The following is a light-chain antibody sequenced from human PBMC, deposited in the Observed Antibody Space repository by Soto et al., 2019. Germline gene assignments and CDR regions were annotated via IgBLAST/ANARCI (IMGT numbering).Light chain of an antibody. Sequence: DIQVTQSASTLSASVGDRVTITCRASQSISSWLAWYQQTPGKAPKLLIFDASNLETGVPSRFSGSGSGTDFTLTITSLQPDDFATYYCQQYNSYPSTFGQGTKVDIK. J-gene: IGKJ1*01. CDR3: QQYNSYPST. CDR2: DAS. CDR1: QSISSW. V-gene: IGKV1-5*01.